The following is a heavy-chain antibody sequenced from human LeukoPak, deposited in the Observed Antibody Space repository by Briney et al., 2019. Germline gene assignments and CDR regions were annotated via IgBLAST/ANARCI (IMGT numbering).Heavy chain of an antibody. V-gene: IGHV4-59*01. Sequence: SETLSLTCTVSGGSIRSYYWSWIRQPPGKGLEWIGYIHYSGSTTYNPFLKSRITISVDTSKNQFSLKLSSVTAADTAVYFCARDFGGSDGYTGYWYFDLWVRGTLVTVSS. CDR1: GGSIRSYY. CDR3: ARDFGGSDGYTGYWYFDL. J-gene: IGHJ2*01. D-gene: IGHD5-24*01. CDR2: IHYSGST.